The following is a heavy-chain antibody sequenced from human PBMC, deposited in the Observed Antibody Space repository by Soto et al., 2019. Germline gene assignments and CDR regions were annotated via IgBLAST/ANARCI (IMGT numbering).Heavy chain of an antibody. V-gene: IGHV4-4*02. CDR3: ARREYGMDV. Sequence: QVQLQESGPGLVKPSGTLSLTCVVSGGSIRSNHWWSWVRQTPGKGLEWIGEIFHIGHTNYNPSLKGRVTISLDQSKNQFSPKMTSMTAADTAVFYCARREYGMDVWGQGTTVTVSS. CDR1: GGSIRSNHW. CDR2: IFHIGHT. J-gene: IGHJ6*02.